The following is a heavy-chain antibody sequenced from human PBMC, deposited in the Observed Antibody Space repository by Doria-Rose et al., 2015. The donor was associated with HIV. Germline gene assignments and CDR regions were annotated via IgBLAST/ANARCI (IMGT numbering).Heavy chain of an antibody. CDR2: IFSDDER. Sequence: QVQLVQSGPVLVKPAETLTLTCTVSGVSLSSPGMGVSWIRQPPGKALEWLANIFSDDERSYNTSLNSRLTISRDTSKSQVVLTMTDMDPVDTATYYCARIKSSRWYHKYYFDFWGQGTLVIVSA. V-gene: IGHV2-26*01. CDR3: ARIKSSRWYHKYYFDF. D-gene: IGHD6-13*01. J-gene: IGHJ4*02. CDR1: GVSLSSPGMG.